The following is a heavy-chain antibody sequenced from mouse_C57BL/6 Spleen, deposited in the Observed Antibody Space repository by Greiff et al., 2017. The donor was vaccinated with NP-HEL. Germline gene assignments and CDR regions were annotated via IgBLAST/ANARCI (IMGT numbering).Heavy chain of an antibody. CDR2: IDPSDSYT. CDR1: GYTFTSYW. V-gene: IGHV1-69*01. CDR3: ARSTMVTTGTPMDY. D-gene: IGHD2-2*01. Sequence: QVQLQQPGAELVMPGASVKLSCKASGYTFTSYWMHWVKQRPGQGLEWIGEIDPSDSYTNYNQKFKGKSTFTVDKSSSTAYMQLSSLTSEDSAVYYCARSTMVTTGTPMDYWGQGTSVTVSS. J-gene: IGHJ4*01.